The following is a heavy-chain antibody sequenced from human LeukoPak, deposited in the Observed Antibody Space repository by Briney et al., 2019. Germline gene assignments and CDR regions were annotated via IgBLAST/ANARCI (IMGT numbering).Heavy chain of an antibody. J-gene: IGHJ4*02. CDR1: GFTFDDYA. V-gene: IGHV3-9*01. D-gene: IGHD5-18*01. CDR3: AKSSIQLCFSAYFDY. CDR2: ISWDSGSI. Sequence: SLRLSSADPGFTFDDYAMHWVRQAPGKGREWGSGISWDSGSIGYAEYVTGRFTISRANAKNSLYLQMNRLRAEDTALYYCAKSSIQLCFSAYFDYWGQGTLVTVSS.